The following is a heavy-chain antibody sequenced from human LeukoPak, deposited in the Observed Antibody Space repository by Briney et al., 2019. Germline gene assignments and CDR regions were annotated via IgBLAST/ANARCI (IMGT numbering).Heavy chain of an antibody. CDR1: GGSFSGYY. J-gene: IGHJ4*02. D-gene: IGHD5-12*01. CDR3: ARRLRGYSGYRGHYFDY. V-gene: IGHV4-34*01. Sequence: PSETLSLTCAVYGGSFSGYYWSWLRQPPGKGLEWIGEINHSGSTNYNPSLKSRVTISVDTSKNQFSLKLSSVTAADTAVYYCARRLRGYSGYRGHYFDYWGQGTLVTVSS. CDR2: INHSGST.